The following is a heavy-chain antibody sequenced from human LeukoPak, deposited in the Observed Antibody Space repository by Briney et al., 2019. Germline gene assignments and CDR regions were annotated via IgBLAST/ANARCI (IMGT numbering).Heavy chain of an antibody. CDR2: ISYDGSNK. CDR3: ARGRYYDSSGYSPWSLLGS. D-gene: IGHD3-22*01. V-gene: IGHV3-30*04. CDR1: GFTFSSYA. Sequence: GGSLRLSCAASGFTFSSYAMHWVRQAPGKGLEWVAVISYDGSNKYYADSVKGRFTISRDNYKNTLSLQMNSLRAEDTAVYYCARGRYYDSSGYSPWSLLGSWGQGTLVTVSS. J-gene: IGHJ5*02.